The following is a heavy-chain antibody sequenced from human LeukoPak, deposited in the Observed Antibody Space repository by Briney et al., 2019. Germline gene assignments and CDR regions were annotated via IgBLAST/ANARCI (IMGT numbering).Heavy chain of an antibody. J-gene: IGHJ2*01. V-gene: IGHV4-30-4*01. CDR1: GRSVNSGDSY. CDR3: AGADHWYFGL. Sequence: PSETLSLTCAVSGRSVNSGDSYWSWVRQPPGKGLEWIGYINYSGTTYYNPSLESRLTMSLDTSKNHFSLKLSSVTAADMAVYFCAGADHWYFGLWGRGTLVTVSS. CDR2: INYSGTT.